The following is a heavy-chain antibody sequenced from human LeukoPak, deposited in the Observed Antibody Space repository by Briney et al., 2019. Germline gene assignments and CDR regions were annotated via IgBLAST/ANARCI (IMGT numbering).Heavy chain of an antibody. CDR3: ARGEMATAYDY. J-gene: IGHJ4*02. CDR2: ISSSSSYI. V-gene: IGHV3-21*01. CDR1: GFAFSSYS. Sequence: GGSLRLSCAASGFAFSSYSMNWVRQAPGKGLEWVSSISSSSSYIYYADSVKGRFTISRDNAKNSLYLQMNSLRAEDTAVYYCARGEMATAYDYWGQGTLVTVSS. D-gene: IGHD5-24*01.